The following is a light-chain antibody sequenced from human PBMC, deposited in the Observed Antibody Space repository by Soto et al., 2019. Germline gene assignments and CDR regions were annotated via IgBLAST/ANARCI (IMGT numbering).Light chain of an antibody. CDR1: SSDVGSYNY. CDR2: EVY. J-gene: IGLJ2*01. Sequence: QSAPTQPPSASGSPGQLVTFSCTGTSSDVGSYNYVSWYQQYPGKAPKLMIYEVYKRHSGVPDRFSGSKSGNTASLTVSRRKPEDEADYYGSGYAGSSTWIFGGGTKVTVL. V-gene: IGLV2-8*01. CDR3: SGYAGSSTWI.